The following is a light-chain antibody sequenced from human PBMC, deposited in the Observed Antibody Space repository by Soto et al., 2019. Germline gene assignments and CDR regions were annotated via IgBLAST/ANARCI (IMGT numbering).Light chain of an antibody. CDR3: NSYAAGNNFVV. CDR2: EVS. Sequence: QSVLTQPPSASGSPGQSVTISCTGTSSDVGGYNYVSWYKQHPGKAPELITYEVSKRPSGVPDRFSGSKSGNTASLTVSGLQAEDEADYYCNSYAAGNNFVVFGTGTKVTVL. CDR1: SSDVGGYNY. V-gene: IGLV2-8*01. J-gene: IGLJ1*01.